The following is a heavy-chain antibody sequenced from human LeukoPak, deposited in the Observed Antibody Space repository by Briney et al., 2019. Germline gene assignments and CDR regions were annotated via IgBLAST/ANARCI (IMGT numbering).Heavy chain of an antibody. Sequence: SETLSLTCTVSGGSISSGDYYWSWIRQPAGKGLEWIGSIFTSGITNYNPSLKSRVTISVDTSKNQFSLKLSSVTAADTAVYYCARDEPTYYCSSTSCPPGAFDIWGQGTMVTVSS. CDR2: IFTSGIT. CDR1: GGSISSGDYY. D-gene: IGHD2-2*01. V-gene: IGHV4-61*02. J-gene: IGHJ3*02. CDR3: ARDEPTYYCSSTSCPPGAFDI.